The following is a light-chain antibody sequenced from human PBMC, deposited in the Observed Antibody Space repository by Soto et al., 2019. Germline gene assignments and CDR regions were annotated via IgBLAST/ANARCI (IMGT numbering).Light chain of an antibody. CDR2: GAS. CDR3: QQYSTSRLT. Sequence: EIVLTQSPGTLSLSRGERATLSCRASQSVTSSYLAWYQQNPGQAPRPPSSGASIRATGIPARFSGSGSGTAFTLTMSGLEPEDFAVYSCQQYSTSRLTFGGGTKVEIK. V-gene: IGKV3-20*01. CDR1: QSVTSSY. J-gene: IGKJ4*01.